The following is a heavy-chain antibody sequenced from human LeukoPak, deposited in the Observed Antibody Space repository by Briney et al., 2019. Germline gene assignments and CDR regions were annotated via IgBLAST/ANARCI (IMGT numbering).Heavy chain of an antibody. CDR2: ISGSGGST. V-gene: IGHV3-23*01. CDR3: AKNTAMVREIDY. Sequence: PGGSLRLSCAASGFTFSSYAMSWVRQAPGKGLEWVSAISGSGGSTYYADSVRGRFTISRDNSKNTLYLQMNSLRAEDTAVYYCAKNTAMVREIDYWGQGTLVTVSS. CDR1: GFTFSSYA. J-gene: IGHJ4*02. D-gene: IGHD5-18*01.